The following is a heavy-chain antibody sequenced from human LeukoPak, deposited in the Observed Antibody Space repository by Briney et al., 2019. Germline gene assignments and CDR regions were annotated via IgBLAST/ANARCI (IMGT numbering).Heavy chain of an antibody. CDR2: IRQDGSVK. D-gene: IGHD3-22*01. J-gene: IGHJ5*02. V-gene: IGHV3-7*01. Sequence: GGSLRLSCAASGFTFSGHWMTWVRQAPGKGLQWVASIRQDGSVKYYVDSVQGRFIISRDNAMNSLYLQMNSLRAEDTAVYYCARWSHDSCGDYWISSWGQGTLLTVSS. CDR1: GFTFSGHW. CDR3: ARWSHDSCGDYWISS.